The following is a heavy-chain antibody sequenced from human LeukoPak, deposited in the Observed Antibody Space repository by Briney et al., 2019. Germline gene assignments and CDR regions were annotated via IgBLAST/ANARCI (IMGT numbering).Heavy chain of an antibody. Sequence: SETLSLTCTVSGGSMTSGNYYWTWIRQRPGRGLEWIGHTFYAGSTYYNPSLKNRLSISVDTSKNQFSLNLTSVTAADTAVYFCARAVSMQIWWETVFDPWGQGTQVTVSS. CDR2: TFYAGST. V-gene: IGHV4-31*03. CDR1: GGSMTSGNYY. J-gene: IGHJ5*02. CDR3: ARAVSMQIWWETVFDP. D-gene: IGHD1-26*01.